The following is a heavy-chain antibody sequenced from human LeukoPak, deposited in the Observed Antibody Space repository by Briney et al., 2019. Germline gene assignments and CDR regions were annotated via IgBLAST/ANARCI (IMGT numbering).Heavy chain of an antibody. D-gene: IGHD3-10*01. CDR1: RYTFTSYD. V-gene: IGHV1-8*01. Sequence: ASVTVSCKASRYTFTSYDINWVREAAGHGLEWMGWMNPSTGRTGYAQKFQGRITMTRDTSINTAYMELTNLRSEDTAIYYCARLSQTPDYYTLGGYYYLGYWGQGTPVTVSS. CDR3: ARLSQTPDYYTLGGYYYLGY. CDR2: MNPSTGRT. J-gene: IGHJ4*02.